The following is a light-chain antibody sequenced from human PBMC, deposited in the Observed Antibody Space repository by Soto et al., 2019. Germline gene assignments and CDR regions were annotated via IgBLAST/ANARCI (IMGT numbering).Light chain of an antibody. CDR1: QSVSSN. CDR3: QQYNNCPPTEFT. V-gene: IGKV3-15*01. J-gene: IGKJ3*01. Sequence: EIVMTQSPATLSVSPGERATLYCRASQSVSSNLACYQQTPGQAPRRLIYGASTRATGIPARFSGSGSGTEVTLTIRSLQSEDFAVYYCQQYNNCPPTEFTFGPGTKVVIK. CDR2: GAS.